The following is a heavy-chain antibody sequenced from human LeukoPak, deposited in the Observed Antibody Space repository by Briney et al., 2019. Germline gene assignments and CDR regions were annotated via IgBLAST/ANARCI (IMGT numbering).Heavy chain of an antibody. Sequence: GGSLRLSCAASGFTFRRYGMHWVRQAPGKGLEWVAVIWYDGSQTKYGDSVRGRFTISRDNSKNTLYLQMNSLRGEDTAVYYCAREFGELTDIPHSILFSGYMDVRGKGTTVTVS. D-gene: IGHD2-21*01. CDR1: GFTFRRYG. V-gene: IGHV3-33*01. CDR2: IWYDGSQT. CDR3: AREFGELTDIPHSILFSGYMDV. J-gene: IGHJ6*03.